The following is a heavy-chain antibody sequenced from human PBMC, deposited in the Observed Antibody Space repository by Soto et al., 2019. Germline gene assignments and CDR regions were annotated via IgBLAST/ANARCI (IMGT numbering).Heavy chain of an antibody. CDR2: IIPICGTA. CDR1: GGTFSSYA. CDR3: AREETPPGGGSFDY. V-gene: IGHV1-69*01. Sequence: QVQLVQSGAEVKKPGSSVKVSCKASGGTFSSYAISWVRQAPGQGLEWMGGIIPICGTANYAQKFQGRVTITADESTRTAYMELSSPKSEDTAVYYCAREETPPGGGSFDYWVQGTLVTDSS. D-gene: IGHD3-16*01. J-gene: IGHJ4*02.